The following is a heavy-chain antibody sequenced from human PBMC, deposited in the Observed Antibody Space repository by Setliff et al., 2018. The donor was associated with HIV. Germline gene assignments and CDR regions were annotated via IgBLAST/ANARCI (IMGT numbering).Heavy chain of an antibody. J-gene: IGHJ4*02. V-gene: IGHV4-39*01. CDR3: ARQVYHDSGYYLDH. Sequence: SETLSLTCTVFGGSISSSSYYWGWIRQPPGKGLGWIGSIYFSGRTYYNPSLKSRVTMSVDTSKHQFSLNLNSVTAADTALYYCARQVYHDSGYYLDHWGRGTLVTVSS. CDR2: IYFSGRT. CDR1: GGSISSSSYY. D-gene: IGHD3-22*01.